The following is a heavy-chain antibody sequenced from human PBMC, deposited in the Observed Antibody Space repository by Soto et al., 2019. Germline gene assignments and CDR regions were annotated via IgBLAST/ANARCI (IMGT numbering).Heavy chain of an antibody. V-gene: IGHV3-30*18. D-gene: IGHD3-16*01. J-gene: IGHJ4*02. CDR1: GFTFSNYG. CDR3: AKGLPAIH. Sequence: QVQLVESGGGVVQPGRSLRLSCAASGFTFSNYGMHWVRQAPGKGLEWVAVISYDGSNKYYADSVKGRFTISRDNSKNTLYLQMNSLRAEDTAVYYGAKGLPAIHWGQGTLVTVSS. CDR2: ISYDGSNK.